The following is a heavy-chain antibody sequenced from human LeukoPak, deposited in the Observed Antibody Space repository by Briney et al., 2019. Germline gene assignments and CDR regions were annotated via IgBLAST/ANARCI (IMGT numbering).Heavy chain of an antibody. J-gene: IGHJ4*02. CDR2: IYTSGRT. CDR3: ARDVYYYDSSGSSGFGY. D-gene: IGHD3-22*01. CDR1: GGSISSYY. Sequence: SETLSLTCTVSGGSISSYYWSWIRQPAGKGLEWIGRIYTSGRTNYNPSLKSRVTMSVYTSKYQFSLKLSSVTAADTAVYYCARDVYYYDSSGSSGFGYWGQGTLVTVSS. V-gene: IGHV4-4*07.